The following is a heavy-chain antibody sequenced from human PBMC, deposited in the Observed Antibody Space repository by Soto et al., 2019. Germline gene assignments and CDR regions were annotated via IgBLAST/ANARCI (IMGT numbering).Heavy chain of an antibody. CDR1: GGSFSGYY. Sequence: QVQLQQWGAGLLKPSETLSLTCAVYGGSFSGYYWSWIRQPPGKGLEWIGEINHSGSTNHNPSLKSRCTISVDTSKNPFSLKLSSVTAADTAVYYCARLYYYGSGSSDFFDYWGQGTLVTVSS. V-gene: IGHV4-34*01. D-gene: IGHD3-10*01. J-gene: IGHJ4*02. CDR2: INHSGST. CDR3: ARLYYYGSGSSDFFDY.